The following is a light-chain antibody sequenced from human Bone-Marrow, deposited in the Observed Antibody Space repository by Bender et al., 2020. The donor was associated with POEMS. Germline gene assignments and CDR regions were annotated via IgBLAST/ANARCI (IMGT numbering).Light chain of an antibody. CDR2: DGT. J-gene: IGLJ2*01. CDR1: SSDAGSYSI. V-gene: IGLV2-14*02. Sequence: QSALTQPPSASGSPGQSITISCTGSSSDAGSYSIVSWYQQHPGKAPKLIIYDGTKRSSGVSDRFSGSKSGNTASLTISGLRAEDEADYYCSSHTSSNTVIFGGGTRLTVL. CDR3: SSHTSSNTVI.